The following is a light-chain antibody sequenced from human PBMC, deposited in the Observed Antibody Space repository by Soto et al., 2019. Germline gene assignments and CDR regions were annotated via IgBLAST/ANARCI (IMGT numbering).Light chain of an antibody. CDR3: SSYTGSSIVV. V-gene: IGLV2-14*01. CDR1: SSDVGGYNY. J-gene: IGLJ2*01. Sequence: QSALTQPASVSGSPGQSITISCTGTSSDVGGYNYVSWYQQHPGKAPKLMIYDVSNRPSGVSNRFSGSKSGKTASLTISGLQAEDEADYYCSSYTGSSIVVFGGGTKLTVL. CDR2: DVS.